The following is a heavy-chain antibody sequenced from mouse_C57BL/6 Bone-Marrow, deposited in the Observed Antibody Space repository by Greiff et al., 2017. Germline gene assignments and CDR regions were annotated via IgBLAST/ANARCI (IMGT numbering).Heavy chain of an antibody. Sequence: QVQLQQSGAELARPGASVKLSCKASGYTFTSYGISWVKQRTGQGLEWIGKIYPRSGNTYYNEKFKGKATLTANKSSSTAYMELRSLTSEDSAVYFCARLAGFDYWGQGTTLTVSS. D-gene: IGHD6-1*01. CDR3: ARLAGFDY. CDR1: GYTFTSYG. J-gene: IGHJ2*01. V-gene: IGHV1-81*01. CDR2: IYPRSGNT.